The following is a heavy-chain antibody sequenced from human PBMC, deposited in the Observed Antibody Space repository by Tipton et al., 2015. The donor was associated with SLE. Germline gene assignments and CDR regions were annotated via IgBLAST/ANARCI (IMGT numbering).Heavy chain of an antibody. D-gene: IGHD3-10*01. CDR1: GGSFSGYY. J-gene: IGHJ4*02. CDR2: IYYSGST. Sequence: TLSLTCAVYGGSFSGYYWSWIRQPPGKGLEWIGYIYYSGSTNYNPSLKSRVTISVDTSKNQFSLKLSSVTAADTAVYYCARDLDYGSGSSLYYFDYWGQGTLVTVSS. CDR3: ARDLDYGSGSSLYYFDY. V-gene: IGHV4-59*01.